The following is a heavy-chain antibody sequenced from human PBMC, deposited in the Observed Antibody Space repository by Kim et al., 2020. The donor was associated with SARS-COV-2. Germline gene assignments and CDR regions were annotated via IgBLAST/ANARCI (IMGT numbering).Heavy chain of an antibody. CDR1: GFTFGDYA. CDR3: AKGAYQLLWGAMIDY. V-gene: IGHV3-9*01. D-gene: IGHD2-2*01. J-gene: IGHJ4*02. Sequence: LSLTCVASGFTFGDYAMHWVRQAPGKGLEWVSGISWNSGSIGYADSVKGRFTISRDNAKNSLYLQMNSLRAEDTALYYCAKGAYQLLWGAMIDYWGQGTLVTVSS. CDR2: ISWNSGSI.